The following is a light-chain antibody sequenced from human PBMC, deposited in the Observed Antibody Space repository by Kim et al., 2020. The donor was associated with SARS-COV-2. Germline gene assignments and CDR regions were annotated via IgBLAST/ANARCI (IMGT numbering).Light chain of an antibody. CDR3: NSRDSSGNHHYV. CDR1: SLRSYY. V-gene: IGLV3-19*01. Sequence: LGQTVSITGQGTSLRSYYASWYQQKPGQAPVLVIYGKNNRPSGIPDRFSGSSSENTASLTITGAQAEDEADYYCNSRDSSGNHHYVFGTGTKVTVL. J-gene: IGLJ1*01. CDR2: GKN.